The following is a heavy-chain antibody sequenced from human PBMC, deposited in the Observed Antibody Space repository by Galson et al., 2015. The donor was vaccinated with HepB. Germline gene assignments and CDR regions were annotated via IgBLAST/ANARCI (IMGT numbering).Heavy chain of an antibody. CDR2: ITAGGGRT. J-gene: IGHJ5*02. Sequence: SLRLSCAASGFTFSSYAMNWVRQAPGKGLEWVSSITAGGGRTYYADSVKGRFTISRDNSRNTVYLQMNSLRAEDTAVYYCAKVGRFLERINPPVLLSESWGQGTLVTVSS. CDR1: GFTFSSYA. V-gene: IGHV3-23*01. D-gene: IGHD3-3*01. CDR3: AKVGRFLERINPPVLLSES.